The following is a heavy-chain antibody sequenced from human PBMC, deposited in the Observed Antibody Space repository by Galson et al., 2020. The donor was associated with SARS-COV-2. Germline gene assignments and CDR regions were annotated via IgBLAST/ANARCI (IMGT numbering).Heavy chain of an antibody. D-gene: IGHD3-22*01. CDR1: GGSINSGGYY. CDR2: IYYSGST. Sequence: SETLSLTCTVSGGSINSGGYYWSWIRQHPGKGLEWIGYIYYSGSTYYNPSLKSRVTISVDTSKNQFSLKLSSVTAADTAVYYCARVRYDRGAYGAFDIWGQGTMVTVSS. J-gene: IGHJ3*02. V-gene: IGHV4-31*03. CDR3: ARVRYDRGAYGAFDI.